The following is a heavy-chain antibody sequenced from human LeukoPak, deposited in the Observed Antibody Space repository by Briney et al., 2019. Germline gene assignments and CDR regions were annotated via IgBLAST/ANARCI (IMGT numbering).Heavy chain of an antibody. CDR2: ISGRGDST. V-gene: IGHV3-23*01. CDR1: RFTFSDYY. J-gene: IGHJ6*04. D-gene: IGHD2-15*01. CDR3: AKVVDV. Sequence: GGSLRLSCAASRFTFSDYYMSWIRQAPGKGLEWVSTISGRGDSTYYADSVKGRFTISRDNSKNTVYVQMNSLRAEDTAVYYCAKVVDVWGKGTTVTVSS.